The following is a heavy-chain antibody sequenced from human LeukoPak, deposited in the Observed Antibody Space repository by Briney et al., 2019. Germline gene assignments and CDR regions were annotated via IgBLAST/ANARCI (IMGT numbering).Heavy chain of an antibody. CDR1: GGSISNYY. D-gene: IGHD3-22*01. V-gene: IGHV4-59*01. CDR3: ATLSDYDDLDFDY. CDR2: IYYSGST. J-gene: IGHJ4*02. Sequence: SETLSLTCTVSGGSISNYYWSWIRQPPGKGLEWIGYIYYSGSTNYNPSLKSRVTISVDTSKNQFSLKLSSVTAADTAVYYCATLSDYDDLDFDYWGQGTLVTVSS.